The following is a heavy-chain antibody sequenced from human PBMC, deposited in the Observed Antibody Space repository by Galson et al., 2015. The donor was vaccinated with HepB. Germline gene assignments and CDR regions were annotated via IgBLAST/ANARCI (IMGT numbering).Heavy chain of an antibody. CDR3: AKSPNEELVAATLSYYCAMDV. Sequence: SLRLSCAASGFTFSSYAMHWVRQAPGKGLEWVALIWYDGTNKYYADSVKGRFTISRDNSKNTLYLQMNSLRADDTAVYYCAKSPNEELVAATLSYYCAMDVWGRGTTVTVSS. CDR1: GFTFSSYA. CDR2: IWYDGTNK. V-gene: IGHV3-33*06. D-gene: IGHD2-15*01. J-gene: IGHJ6*02.